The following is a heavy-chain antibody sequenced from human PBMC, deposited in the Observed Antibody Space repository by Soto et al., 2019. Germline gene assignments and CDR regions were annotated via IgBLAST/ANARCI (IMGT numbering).Heavy chain of an antibody. CDR3: ARNCYTRGYCSGGSCPNNWFDP. CDR2: IKQDGSEK. CDR1: GFTFSSYW. Sequence: LRLSCAASGFTFSSYWMSWVRQAPGKGLEWVANIKQDGSEKYYVDSVKGRFTISRGNAKNSLYLQMNSLRAEDTAVYYCARNCYTRGYCSGGSCPNNWFDPWGQGTLVTVSS. V-gene: IGHV3-7*01. D-gene: IGHD2-15*01. J-gene: IGHJ5*02.